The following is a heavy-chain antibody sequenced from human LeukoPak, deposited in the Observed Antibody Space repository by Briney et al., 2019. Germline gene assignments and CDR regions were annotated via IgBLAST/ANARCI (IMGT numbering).Heavy chain of an antibody. Sequence: GGSLRLSCAASGFTLSNYDMDWVRQAPGKGLEWVAYISNNGKTIYYADCVKGRFTISRDNARSSLYLQMNSLRAEDTAVYYCVFDIWTLGGHWGQGTLVSVAS. J-gene: IGHJ4*02. CDR3: VFDIWTLGGH. CDR2: ISNNGKTI. D-gene: IGHD3-9*01. V-gene: IGHV3-48*03. CDR1: GFTLSNYD.